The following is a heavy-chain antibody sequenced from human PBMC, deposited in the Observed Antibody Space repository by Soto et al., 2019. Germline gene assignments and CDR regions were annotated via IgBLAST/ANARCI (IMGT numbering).Heavy chain of an antibody. CDR2: ISAYNGNT. V-gene: IGHV1-18*01. CDR3: ARFYYDSSGPSGDY. Sequence: KKSWASVKVSCKASGYTFTSYGISWVRQAPGQGLEGMGRISAYNGNTNYAQKLHGRVTMTTDTSTSTAYMELRSLRSDDTAVYYCARFYYDSSGPSGDYWGQGTLVTVSS. CDR1: GYTFTSYG. J-gene: IGHJ4*02. D-gene: IGHD3-22*01.